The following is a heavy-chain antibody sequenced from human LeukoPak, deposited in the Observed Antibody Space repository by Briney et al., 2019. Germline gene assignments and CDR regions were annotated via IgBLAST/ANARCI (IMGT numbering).Heavy chain of an antibody. CDR3: ASRTYYYGSGSYLGAFDI. J-gene: IGHJ3*02. Sequence: PSETLSLTCAVYGGSFSGYYWSWIRQPPGKGLEWIGSIYHSGSTYYNPSLKSRVTISVDTSKNQFSLKLSSVTAADTAVYYCASRTYYYGSGSYLGAFDIWGQGTMVTVSS. V-gene: IGHV4-34*01. CDR2: IYHSGST. CDR1: GGSFSGYY. D-gene: IGHD3-10*01.